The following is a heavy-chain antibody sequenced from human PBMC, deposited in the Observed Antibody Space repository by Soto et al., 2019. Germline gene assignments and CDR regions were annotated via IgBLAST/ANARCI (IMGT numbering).Heavy chain of an antibody. V-gene: IGHV1-18*01. CDR2: ISAYNGNT. J-gene: IGHJ5*02. CDR1: GYTFTSYG. Sequence: QVQLVQSGAEVKKPGASVKVSCKASGYTFTSYGISWVRQAPGQGLEWMGWISAYNGNTNYAQKLQGRVTMTTDTYTNTAYLEQRSPRSDDTAVYYCARGGSGYGPRGDGFDPWGQGTLVTVSS. D-gene: IGHD5-12*01. CDR3: ARGGSGYGPRGDGFDP.